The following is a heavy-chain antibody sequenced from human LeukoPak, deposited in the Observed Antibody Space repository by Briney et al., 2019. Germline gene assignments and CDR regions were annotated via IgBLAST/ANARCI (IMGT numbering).Heavy chain of an antibody. J-gene: IGHJ6*02. CDR2: ISYDGSNK. D-gene: IGHD3-22*01. CDR1: GFTFSSYG. V-gene: IGHV3-30*18. CDR3: AKSGNNYYDIKVDYYYGMDV. Sequence: LSGGSLRLSCAASGFTFSSYGMHWVRQPPGKGLECVAVISYDGSNKYYADSVKGRFTISRDNSKNTLYLQMNSLRAEDTAVYYCAKSGNNYYDIKVDYYYGMDVWGQGTTVTVSS.